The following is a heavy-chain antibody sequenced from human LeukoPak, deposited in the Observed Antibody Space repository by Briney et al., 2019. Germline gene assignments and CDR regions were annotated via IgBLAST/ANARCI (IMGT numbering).Heavy chain of an antibody. D-gene: IGHD6-13*01. V-gene: IGHV1-18*04. Sequence: ASVKVSCKASGYTFTSYGISWVRQAPGQGLEWMGWISAYNGNTNYAQKLQGRVTMTTDTSTSTAYMELGSLRSDDTAVYYCARGPASVPTAAALDYWGQGTLVTVSS. J-gene: IGHJ4*02. CDR2: ISAYNGNT. CDR1: GYTFTSYG. CDR3: ARGPASVPTAAALDY.